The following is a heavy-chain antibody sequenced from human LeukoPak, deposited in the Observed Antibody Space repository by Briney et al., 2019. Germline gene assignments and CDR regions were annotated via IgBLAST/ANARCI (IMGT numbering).Heavy chain of an antibody. V-gene: IGHV3-13*01. D-gene: IGHD6-6*01. CDR3: ARGGYTSSSTGIDS. J-gene: IGHJ5*01. Sequence: AGSLRLSSAASGFTFSSYAMSWVRQAPRKGLEWVSGIAPADDSYYADSVKGRFTISREDAKNSLYLQMNNLTPGDTAVYYCARGGYTSSSTGIDSWGQGTLVIVST. CDR2: IAPADDS. CDR1: GFTFSSYA.